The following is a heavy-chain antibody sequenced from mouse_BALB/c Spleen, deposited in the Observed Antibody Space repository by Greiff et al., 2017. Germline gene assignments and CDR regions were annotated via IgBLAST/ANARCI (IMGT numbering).Heavy chain of an antibody. D-gene: IGHD2-2*01. V-gene: IGHV5-17*02. Sequence: EVKLEESGGGLVQPGGSRKLSCAASGFTFSSFGMHWVRQAPEKGLEWVAYISSGSSTIYYADTVKGRFTISRDNPKNTLFLQMTSLRSEDTAMYYCAREDGYGSWFAYWGQGTLVTVSA. CDR1: GFTFSSFG. CDR2: ISSGSSTI. J-gene: IGHJ3*01. CDR3: AREDGYGSWFAY.